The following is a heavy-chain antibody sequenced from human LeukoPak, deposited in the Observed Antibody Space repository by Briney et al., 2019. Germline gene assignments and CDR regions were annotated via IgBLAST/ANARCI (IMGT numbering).Heavy chain of an antibody. V-gene: IGHV4-59*01. Sequence: PSETLSLTCTVSGYSISSYYWSWIRQPPGKGLEWIGYIYYSGSTNYNPSLKSRVTISVDTSKNQFSLKLSSVTAADTAVYYCARDGSGYYYWGQGSLVTVSS. D-gene: IGHD3-22*01. J-gene: IGHJ4*02. CDR1: GYSISSYY. CDR2: IYYSGST. CDR3: ARDGSGYYY.